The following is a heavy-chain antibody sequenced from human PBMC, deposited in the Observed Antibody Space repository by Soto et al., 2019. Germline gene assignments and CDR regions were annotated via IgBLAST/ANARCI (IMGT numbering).Heavy chain of an antibody. CDR3: ARDQLEGNWFDP. Sequence: QLQLQESGSELVRPSQTLSLTCAVSGGSISSGGDSWNWIRQPPGKGLEWIGYTYHSGSTLFNPSLRSRVTRAVDKSKNQLSLKLSTVVAADTAVYYCARDQLEGNWFDPWGQGTLVTVSS. V-gene: IGHV4-30-2*01. CDR1: GGSISSGGDS. D-gene: IGHD1-1*01. CDR2: TYHSGST. J-gene: IGHJ5*02.